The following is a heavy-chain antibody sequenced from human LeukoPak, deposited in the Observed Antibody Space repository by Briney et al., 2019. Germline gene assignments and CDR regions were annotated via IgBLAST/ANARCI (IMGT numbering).Heavy chain of an antibody. CDR1: GGSFSGYY. D-gene: IGHD2-15*01. Sequence: SETLSLTCAVYGGSFSGYYWSWIRQPPGKGLEWIGEINHSGSTNYNPSLKSRVTISVDTSKNQFSLKLSSVTAADAAVYYCARGLGDIVVVVAATYYFDYWGQGTLVTVSS. CDR2: INHSGST. CDR3: ARGLGDIVVVVAATYYFDY. V-gene: IGHV4-34*01. J-gene: IGHJ4*02.